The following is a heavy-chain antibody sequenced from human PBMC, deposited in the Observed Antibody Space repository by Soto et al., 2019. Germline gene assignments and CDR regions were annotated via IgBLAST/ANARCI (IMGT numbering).Heavy chain of an antibody. V-gene: IGHV1-18*01. CDR1: GYTFTSYN. CDR2: ISAYNGNT. CDR3: AREPPPLDV. Sequence: QVQLVQSGAEVKKPGASVKVSCKASGYTFTSYNISWVRQAPGQGLEWMGWISAYNGNTNYAQKLQGRVTMTTDTSPSTAYMGLRTRRSDDTPADYCAREPPPLDVWGQGTTVTVSS. J-gene: IGHJ6*02.